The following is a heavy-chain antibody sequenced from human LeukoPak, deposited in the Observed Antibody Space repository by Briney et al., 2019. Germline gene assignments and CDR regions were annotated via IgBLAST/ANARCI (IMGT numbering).Heavy chain of an antibody. V-gene: IGHV3-21*01. CDR2: ISSSSSYI. D-gene: IGHD6-13*01. CDR1: GFTFSSSW. J-gene: IGHJ4*02. CDR3: ASCKYSSSWQGGCY. Sequence: GGSLRLSCAASGFTFSSSWMSWVRQAPEKGLEWVSSISSSSSYIYYADSVKGRFTISRDNAKNSLYLQMNSLRAEDTAVYYCASCKYSSSWQGGCYWGQGTLVTVSS.